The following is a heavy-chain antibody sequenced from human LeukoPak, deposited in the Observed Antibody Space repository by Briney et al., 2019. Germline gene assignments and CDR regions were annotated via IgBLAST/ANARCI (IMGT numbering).Heavy chain of an antibody. J-gene: IGHJ4*02. CDR1: GGSFSGYY. CDR2: INHSGST. V-gene: IGHV4-34*01. D-gene: IGHD6-13*01. CDR3: AVWAAAGTFDY. Sequence: PSETLSLTCAVYGGSFSGYYWSWIRQPPGKGLEWIGEINHSGSTNYNPSLKSRVTISVDTSKNQFSLKLSSVTAADTAVYYCAVWAAAGTFDYWGQGTLVTASS.